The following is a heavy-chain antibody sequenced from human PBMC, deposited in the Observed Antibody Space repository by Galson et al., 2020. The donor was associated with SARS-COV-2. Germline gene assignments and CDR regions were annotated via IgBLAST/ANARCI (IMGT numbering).Heavy chain of an antibody. Sequence: SETLSLTCAVHGGSVSGYYWSWIRQPPGKGLEWIGEINHSGSTTFHPSLKSRVSLSVDTTNNQFSLNLISLTAADTAVYYCARGKILTDWFDPWGQGTLVTVSS. CDR2: INHSGST. V-gene: IGHV4-34*01. CDR3: ARGKILTDWFDP. CDR1: GGSVSGYY. J-gene: IGHJ5*02. D-gene: IGHD2-15*01.